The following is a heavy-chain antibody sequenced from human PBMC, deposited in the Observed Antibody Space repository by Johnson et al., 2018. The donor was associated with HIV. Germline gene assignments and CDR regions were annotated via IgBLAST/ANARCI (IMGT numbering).Heavy chain of an antibody. V-gene: IGHV3-30-3*02. CDR3: AKRHGPIVGATQDAFDI. J-gene: IGHJ3*02. CDR2: VSYDGSSK. D-gene: IGHD1-26*01. CDR1: GFTFSRFA. Sequence: QVQLVESGGDVVQPERSLRLSCATSGFTFSRFAMHWVRQAPGKGLEWVACVSYDGSSKYYAASVKGRFIISRDNSKNTLFLQMNSLRADDTAVYYCAKRHGPIVGATQDAFDIWGQGTMVTVSS.